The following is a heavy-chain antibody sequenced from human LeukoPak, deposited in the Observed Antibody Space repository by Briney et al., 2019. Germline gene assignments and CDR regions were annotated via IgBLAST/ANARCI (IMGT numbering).Heavy chain of an antibody. Sequence: GGSPRLSCAASGFTFSNYWMHWVRQAPGKGLVWVSRINSDGSITSHADSVKGRFTISRDNAKNTLYLQMNSLRADDTAVYYCARGSSSGWYVDYWGQGTLVTVSS. CDR3: ARGSSSGWYVDY. V-gene: IGHV3-74*01. J-gene: IGHJ4*02. CDR1: GFTFSNYW. CDR2: INSDGSIT. D-gene: IGHD6-19*01.